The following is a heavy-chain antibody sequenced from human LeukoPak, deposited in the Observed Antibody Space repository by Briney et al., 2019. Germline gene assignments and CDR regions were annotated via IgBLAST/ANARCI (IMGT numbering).Heavy chain of an antibody. D-gene: IGHD3-16*01. J-gene: IGHJ4*02. CDR1: GGTFSSYA. V-gene: IGHV1-69*04. Sequence: SVKVSCKASGGTFSSYAISWVRQAPGQGLEWMGRIIPTFGIANYAQKFQGRVTITADKSTSTAYMELSSLRSEDTAVYYCARDESLGEPVYWGQGTLVTVSS. CDR3: ARDESLGEPVY. CDR2: IIPTFGIA.